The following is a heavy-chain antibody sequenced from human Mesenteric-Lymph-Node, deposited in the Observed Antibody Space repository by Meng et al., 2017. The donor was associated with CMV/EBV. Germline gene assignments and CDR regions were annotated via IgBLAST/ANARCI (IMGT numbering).Heavy chain of an antibody. CDR2: ISGGSSYI. J-gene: IGHJ4*02. D-gene: IGHD2-2*01. CDR3: ARDYCTTTSCYDLDY. Sequence: SEFTFSGSSMNWVRQAPGKGLEWASSISGGSSYIYYADSVKGRFTISRDNARNSLYLQMNSLRVEDTAVYYCARDYCTTTSCYDLDYWGQGTLVTVSS. V-gene: IGHV3-21*01. CDR1: EFTFSGSS.